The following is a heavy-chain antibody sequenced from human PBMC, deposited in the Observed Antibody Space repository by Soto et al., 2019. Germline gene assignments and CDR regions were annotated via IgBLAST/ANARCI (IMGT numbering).Heavy chain of an antibody. CDR3: ARDLKVAGTNSFYYYGMDV. CDR2: ISRSSRNI. V-gene: IGHV3-21*01. D-gene: IGHD6-19*01. J-gene: IGHJ6*02. CDR1: GVTFSNYT. Sequence: GGSLRLSCTDSGVTFSNYTMNWVRQAPGKGLEWVSSISRSSRNIYYADSVKGRFTISRDNAKNALYLQMNSLRAEDTAVYYCARDLKVAGTNSFYYYGMDVWGQGTTVTVSS.